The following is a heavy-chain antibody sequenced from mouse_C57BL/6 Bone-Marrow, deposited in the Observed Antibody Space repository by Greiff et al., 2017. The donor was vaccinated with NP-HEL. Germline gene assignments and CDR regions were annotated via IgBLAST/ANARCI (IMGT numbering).Heavy chain of an antibody. CDR1: GYTFTSYG. Sequence: VQLQESGAELARPGASVKLSCKASGYTFTSYGISWVKQSTGQGLEWIGEIYPRSGNTYYNEKFKGKATLTADKSSSTAYMELRSLTSEDSAVYFCAREPYYAMDYWGQGTSVTVSS. J-gene: IGHJ4*01. CDR2: IYPRSGNT. CDR3: AREPYYAMDY. V-gene: IGHV1-81*01.